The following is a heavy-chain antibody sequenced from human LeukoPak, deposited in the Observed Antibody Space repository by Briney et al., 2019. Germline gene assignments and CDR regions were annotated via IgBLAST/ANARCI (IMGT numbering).Heavy chain of an antibody. CDR3: ARGFVIQLWSLGDYYMDV. V-gene: IGHV3-21*01. CDR1: GFTFSSYS. CDR2: ISSSSYI. J-gene: IGHJ6*03. D-gene: IGHD5-18*01. Sequence: PGGSLRLSCAASGFTFSSYSMNWVRQAPGKGLEWVSSISSSSYIYYADSVKGRFTISRDNAKNSLYLQMNSLRAEDTAVYYCARGFVIQLWSLGDYYMDVWGKGTTVTVSS.